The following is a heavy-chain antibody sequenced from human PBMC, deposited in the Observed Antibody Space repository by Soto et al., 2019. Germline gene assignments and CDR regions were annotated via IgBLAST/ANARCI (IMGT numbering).Heavy chain of an antibody. CDR2: IQHSGST. D-gene: IGHD3-16*01. V-gene: IGHV4-34*01. Sequence: QVQLQQWGAGLLKPSETLSLTCAVYGGSFSGYYWSWIRQPPGTGLEWIGEIQHSGSTNYNPSLKSGVTISVDTSKNQFSLKLSSVTASDTAVYYCARVDPEGEVRSASPGAYWGQGTLVTVSS. CDR1: GGSFSGYY. J-gene: IGHJ4*02. CDR3: ARVDPEGEVRSASPGAY.